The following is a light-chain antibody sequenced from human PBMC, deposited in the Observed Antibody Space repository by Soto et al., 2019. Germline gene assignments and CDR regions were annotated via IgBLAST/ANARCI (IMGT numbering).Light chain of an antibody. CDR3: LSYDSSLSGWV. Sequence: QSVLTQPPSVSGAPGQRVTISCTGSSSNIGAGYDVHWYQQLPGTAPKLLISGNSNRPSGVPDRFSGSKSGTSASLAITGLQAEYEADYYCLSYDSSLSGWVFGGGTQLTVL. J-gene: IGLJ3*02. CDR2: GNS. CDR1: SSNIGAGYD. V-gene: IGLV1-40*01.